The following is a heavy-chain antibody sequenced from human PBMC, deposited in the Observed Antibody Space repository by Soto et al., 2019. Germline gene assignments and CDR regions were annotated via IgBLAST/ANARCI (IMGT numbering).Heavy chain of an antibody. CDR2: IYHSGST. J-gene: IGHJ4*02. CDR3: ARSGGYSDGDY. D-gene: IGHD5-18*01. V-gene: IGHV4-4*02. Sequence: QVQLQESGPGLVKPSGTLSLTCAVSGGSISSSNWWIWVRQPPGKGLEWIGEIYHSGSTNYNPSLQMGVTISVDTAKNRFSPKLASATAAHTAVYYCARSGGYSDGDYWGQGTLVTVSS. CDR1: GGSISSSNW.